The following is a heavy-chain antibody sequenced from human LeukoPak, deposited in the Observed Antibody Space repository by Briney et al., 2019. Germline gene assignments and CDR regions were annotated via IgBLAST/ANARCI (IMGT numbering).Heavy chain of an antibody. J-gene: IGHJ5*02. CDR2: ISSSGSTI. V-gene: IGHV3-11*01. Sequence: PGGSLRPSCAASGFTFSDYYMSWIRQAPGKGLEWVSYISSSGSTIYYADSVKGRFTISRDNAKNSLYLQMNSLRAEDTAVYYCARDWNSSPINWFDPWGQGTLVTVSS. D-gene: IGHD6-13*01. CDR3: ARDWNSSPINWFDP. CDR1: GFTFSDYY.